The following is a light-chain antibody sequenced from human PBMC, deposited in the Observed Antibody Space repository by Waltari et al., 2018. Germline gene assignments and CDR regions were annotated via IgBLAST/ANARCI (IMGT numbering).Light chain of an antibody. CDR1: QSVSSN. V-gene: IGKV3D-15*01. Sequence: EIVMMQSPATLSVSPGERATLSCRASQSVSSNLAWYQQKPGRAPRLLIYGVSTRATGIPARFSGSGSGTEFTLTISSLQSEDFAVYYCQQYNNWPYTFGQGAKLEIK. J-gene: IGKJ2*01. CDR2: GVS. CDR3: QQYNNWPYT.